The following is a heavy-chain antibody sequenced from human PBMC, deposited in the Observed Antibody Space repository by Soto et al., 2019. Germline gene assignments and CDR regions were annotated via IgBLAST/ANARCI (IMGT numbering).Heavy chain of an antibody. D-gene: IGHD6-19*01. Sequence: SQTLSLTCAISGDSVSSNSAAWNWIRQSPSRGLEWLGRTYYRSKWYHDYAVSMRSRITISPDTSKNQVSLQLKSVTPEDTAVYYCARGSYYSGWVWGQGTLVTVSS. CDR2: TYYRSKWYH. CDR3: ARGSYYSGWV. V-gene: IGHV6-1*01. J-gene: IGHJ4*02. CDR1: GDSVSSNSAA.